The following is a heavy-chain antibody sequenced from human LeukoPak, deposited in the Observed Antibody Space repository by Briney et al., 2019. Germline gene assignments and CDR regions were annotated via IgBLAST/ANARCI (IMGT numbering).Heavy chain of an antibody. D-gene: IGHD3-10*01. V-gene: IGHV3-64*01. CDR3: ARSYYYGSGSHLDY. J-gene: IGHJ4*02. CDR2: ISDYGGST. CDR1: GFTFSTYA. Sequence: GGSLRLSCAASGFTFSTYAMHWVRQAPGKGLEYLSAISDYGGSTYYANSVKGRFTISRDNSKNTLYLQMGSLRDDDMAVYYCARSYYYGSGSHLDYWGQGALVTVSS.